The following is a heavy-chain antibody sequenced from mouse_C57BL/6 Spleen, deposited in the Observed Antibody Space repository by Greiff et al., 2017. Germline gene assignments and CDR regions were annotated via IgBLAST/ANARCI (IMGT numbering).Heavy chain of an antibody. CDR1: GYSITSGYY. J-gene: IGHJ2*01. V-gene: IGHV3-6*01. Sequence: EVKLEESGPGLVKPSQSLSLTCSVTGYSITSGYYWNWIRQFPGNKLEWMGYISYDGSNNYNPSLKNRISITRDTSKNQFFLKLNSVTTEDTATYYCAREIPYYFDYWGQGTTLTVSS. CDR3: AREIPYYFDY. CDR2: ISYDGSN.